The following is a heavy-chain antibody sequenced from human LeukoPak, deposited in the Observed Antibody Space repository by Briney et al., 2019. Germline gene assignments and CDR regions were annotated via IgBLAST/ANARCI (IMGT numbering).Heavy chain of an antibody. CDR2: IYAGGNT. CDR3: AREHKNYDCEGYYYGY. J-gene: IGHJ4*02. Sequence: SETLSLTCTVSGGSISNYYWSWIRQPAGKGLEWIGRIYAGGNTDHNPSLKSRVTMSVDSSKNQFSLRLRSVAAADTAVYYCAREHKNYDCEGYYYGYWGQGTLVTVSS. V-gene: IGHV4-4*07. D-gene: IGHD3-22*01. CDR1: GGSISNYY.